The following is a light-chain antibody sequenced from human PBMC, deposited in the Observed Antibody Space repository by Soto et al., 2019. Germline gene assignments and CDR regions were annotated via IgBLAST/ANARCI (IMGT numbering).Light chain of an antibody. CDR3: AAWDDSLNGRV. V-gene: IGLV1-44*01. CDR1: GSSIGTNT. J-gene: IGLJ1*01. CDR2: GNN. Sequence: QSVLAQPPSASGTPGQRVTISCSGSGSSIGTNTVNWYRQLPGTAPKLLIYGNNQRPSGVPDRFSGSKSGTSASLAISGLQSEDEADYYCAAWDDSLNGRVFGTGTKVTVL.